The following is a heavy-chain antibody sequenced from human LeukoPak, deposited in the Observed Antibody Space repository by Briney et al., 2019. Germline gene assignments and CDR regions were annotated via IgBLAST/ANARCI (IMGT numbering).Heavy chain of an antibody. CDR2: ISGSSGFI. Sequence: GGSLRLSCVASGFNFADYSMDWVRQAPGKGLEWVASISGSSGFIFYADSLKGRFTISRDNDKNLLYLQMNSLRAEDTAVYYCARDTPYTDALYYYYYYMDVWGKGTTVTVSS. CDR1: GFNFADYS. CDR3: ARDTPYTDALYYYYYYMDV. J-gene: IGHJ6*03. D-gene: IGHD3-16*01. V-gene: IGHV3-21*01.